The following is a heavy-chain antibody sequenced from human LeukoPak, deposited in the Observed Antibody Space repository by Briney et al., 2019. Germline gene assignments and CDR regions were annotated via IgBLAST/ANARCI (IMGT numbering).Heavy chain of an antibody. CDR1: GFRFSTFV. CDR3: AKGPAAGTRWFDP. V-gene: IGHV3-23*01. D-gene: IGHD6-13*01. CDR2: VSGSGANT. J-gene: IGHJ5*02. Sequence: PGGSLRLSCAASGFRFSTFVMSWVRQAPGKGLEWVSTVSGSGANTYYADSVKDQFTVSRDNSKNTLYLQLNSLRVEDTAVYYGAKGPAAGTRWFDPWGQGTLVTVSS.